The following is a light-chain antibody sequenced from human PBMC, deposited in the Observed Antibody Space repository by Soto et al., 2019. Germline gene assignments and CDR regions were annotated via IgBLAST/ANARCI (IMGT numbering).Light chain of an antibody. J-gene: IGLJ1*01. CDR2: EVS. CDR1: SSDIGTYKY. CDR3: SSYTSDSSVYV. Sequence: QSALTQPASVSGSPGQSITISCTGTSSDIGTYKYVSWFQHHPGKAPKLMIYEVSNRPSGVSNRFSGSKSGNTASLTISGLQAEDEADYYCSSYTSDSSVYVLGTGTKLTVL. V-gene: IGLV2-14*01.